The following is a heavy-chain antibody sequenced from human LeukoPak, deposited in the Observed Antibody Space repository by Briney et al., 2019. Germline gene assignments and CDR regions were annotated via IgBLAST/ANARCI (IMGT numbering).Heavy chain of an antibody. Sequence: PSETLSLTCTVSGGSISSSSYYWGWIRQPPGKGLEWIGSIYYSGSTYYNPSLKSRVTISVDTSKNQFSLKLSSVTAADTAVYYCARALDSSSWLYFHHWGQGTLVTVSS. CDR3: ARALDSSSWLYFHH. CDR2: IYYSGST. J-gene: IGHJ1*01. D-gene: IGHD6-13*01. V-gene: IGHV4-39*07. CDR1: GGSISSSSYY.